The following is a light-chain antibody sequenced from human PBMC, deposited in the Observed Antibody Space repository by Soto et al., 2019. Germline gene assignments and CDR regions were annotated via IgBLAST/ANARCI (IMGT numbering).Light chain of an antibody. CDR2: GVS. Sequence: EIVLTQSPGTLSLSPGESANLSCRASQSVSSHLAWYQQKPGQAPRLLMYGVSSRATGIPDRFTGSGSGADFTLTISRLEPEDFAVYYCQVYGPSPPITFGQGTRLEIK. CDR3: QVYGPSPPIT. J-gene: IGKJ5*01. V-gene: IGKV3-20*01. CDR1: QSVSSH.